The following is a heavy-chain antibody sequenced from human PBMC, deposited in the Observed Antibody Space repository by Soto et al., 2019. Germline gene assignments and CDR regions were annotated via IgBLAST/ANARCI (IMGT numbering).Heavy chain of an antibody. CDR1: GDSISSNNNY. V-gene: IGHV4-30-4*01. CDR2: ISYSGTT. J-gene: IGHJ5*02. D-gene: IGHD5-18*01. Sequence: QVQLQESSPGLVKPSQTLSLTCTVSGDSISSNNNYWSWIRQPPGEGLEWIGFISYSGTTSYSPSLKSRVAISLDTSKNQFSLSLSSVTAADTAVYYSARGRGYSYGLDPWGQGTLVTVSS. CDR3: ARGRGYSYGLDP.